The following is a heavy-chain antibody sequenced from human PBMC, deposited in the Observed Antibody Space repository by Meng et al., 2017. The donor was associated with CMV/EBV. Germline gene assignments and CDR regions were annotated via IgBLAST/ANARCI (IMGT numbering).Heavy chain of an antibody. J-gene: IGHJ4*02. Sequence: VKLQQSGPGLVKPSETRSLTCRVSGVSIRTHYWSWVRQTPGKGLEWIASIHYTGRADYSPSLKSRLTISVDTSDSQLSLKLSSVTPADTAMYYCAERGGGYWGQGILVTVSS. V-gene: IGHV4-59*11. CDR1: GVSIRTHY. CDR2: IHYTGRA. CDR3: AERGGGY. D-gene: IGHD1-1*01.